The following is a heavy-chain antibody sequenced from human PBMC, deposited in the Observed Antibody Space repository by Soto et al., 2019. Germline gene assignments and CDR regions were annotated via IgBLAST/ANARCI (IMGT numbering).Heavy chain of an antibody. V-gene: IGHV3-64*01. CDR1: GFTFSSYA. D-gene: IGHD3-10*01. J-gene: IGHJ4*02. CDR3: ARRGYGLYFDY. CDR2: ISGNGGST. Sequence: EVQLVESGGGLVQPGGSLRLSCAASGFTFSSYAMNWVRQAPGKGLEYVSVISGNGGSTYYANSVKGRFTISRYNFKNLLYLQMGSLSAEDMAVYYCARRGYGLYFDYWGQGTLVTVSS.